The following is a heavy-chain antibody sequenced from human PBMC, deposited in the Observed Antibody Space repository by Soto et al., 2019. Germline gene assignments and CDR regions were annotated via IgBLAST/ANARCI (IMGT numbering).Heavy chain of an antibody. CDR1: GFTLRDYA. Sequence: GGSLRLSCDASGFTLRDYAMTWIRQAPGKGLEWVSLISANDVGTYYAESVKTRFTISTDQSRNTVYLQMDSLRADDTAIYYCAKAKNDYNWDNRPPFDYWGQGTLVTVSS. D-gene: IGHD1-20*01. CDR3: AKAKNDYNWDNRPPFDY. J-gene: IGHJ4*02. CDR2: ISANDVGT. V-gene: IGHV3-23*01.